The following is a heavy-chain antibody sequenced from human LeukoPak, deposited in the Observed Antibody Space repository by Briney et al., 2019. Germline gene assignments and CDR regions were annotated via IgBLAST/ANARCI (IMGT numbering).Heavy chain of an antibody. CDR1: GYTFTGYY. CDR3: AREEVAAPSYGMDV. J-gene: IGHJ6*04. D-gene: IGHD6-13*01. Sequence: ASVKVSCKASGYTFTGYYMHWVRQAPGQGLEWMGWINPNSGGTNYAQKFQGRVTMTRDTSISTAYMELSRLRSDDTAVYYCAREEVAAPSYGMDVWGKGTTVTVSS. CDR2: INPNSGGT. V-gene: IGHV1-2*02.